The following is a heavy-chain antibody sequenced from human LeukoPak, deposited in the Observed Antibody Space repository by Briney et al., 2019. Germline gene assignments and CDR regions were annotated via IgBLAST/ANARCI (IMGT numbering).Heavy chain of an antibody. D-gene: IGHD3-22*01. CDR1: GFTFTSYA. CDR2: ISYDGNNK. Sequence: GGSLRLSCAASGFTFTSYAMHWVRQAPGKGLEWVAVISYDGNNKYYADSVKGRFTISRDNSKNTLYLQMNSLRAEDTAVYYCAKGGYYYDSSGYYDYWGQGTLVIVSS. J-gene: IGHJ4*02. V-gene: IGHV3-30*04. CDR3: AKGGYYYDSSGYYDY.